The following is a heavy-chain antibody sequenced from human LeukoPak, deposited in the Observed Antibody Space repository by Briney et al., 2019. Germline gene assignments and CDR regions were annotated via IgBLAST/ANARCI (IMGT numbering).Heavy chain of an antibody. CDR2: IYWDDDK. CDR3: AHRRFEHPGP. CDR1: GGSISSGDYY. D-gene: IGHD3-10*01. Sequence: QTLSLTCTVSGGSISSGDYYWSWIRQPPGKALEWLALIYWDDDKRYSPSLKSRLTITKDTSKNQVVLTMTNMDPVDTATYYCAHRRFEHPGPWGQGTLVTVSS. V-gene: IGHV2-5*08. J-gene: IGHJ5*02.